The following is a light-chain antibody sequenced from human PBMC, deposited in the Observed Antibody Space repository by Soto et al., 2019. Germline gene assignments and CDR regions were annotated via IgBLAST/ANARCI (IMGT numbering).Light chain of an antibody. CDR2: DAS. CDR3: QQRSDWPWT. V-gene: IGKV3D-20*02. Sequence: EIVLTQSPGTLSLSPGERATLSCRASQSVSSNYLAWYKQKPGQAPRLLIYDASSRAPGIPDRFSGSGSGTEFALTISRLEPEDFEVYYCQQRSDWPWTFGQGTKVDIK. J-gene: IGKJ1*01. CDR1: QSVSSNY.